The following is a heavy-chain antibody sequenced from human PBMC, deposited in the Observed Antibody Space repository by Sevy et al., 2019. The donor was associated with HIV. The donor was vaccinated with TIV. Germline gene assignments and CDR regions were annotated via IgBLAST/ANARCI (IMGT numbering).Heavy chain of an antibody. CDR1: GFAFSSYA. CDR2: ISGSGGST. J-gene: IGHJ4*02. CDR3: ANKPVVPAARYDY. Sequence: GGSLRLSCAASGFAFSSYAMSWVRRAPGKGLEWVSAISGSGGSTYYADSVKGRFTISRDNSKNTLYLQMNSLRAEDTAVYYSANKPVVPAARYDYWGQGTLVTVSS. V-gene: IGHV3-23*01. D-gene: IGHD2-2*01.